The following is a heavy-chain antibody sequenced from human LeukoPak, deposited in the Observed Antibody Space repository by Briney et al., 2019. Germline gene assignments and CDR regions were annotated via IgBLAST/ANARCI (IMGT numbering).Heavy chain of an antibody. CDR2: IRYDGSNK. V-gene: IGHV3-30*02. Sequence: GGSLRLSCAASGFTFSSYGMHWVRQAPGKGLEWVAFIRYDGSNKYYADSVKGRFTISRDNSKNTLYLQMNSLRAEDTAVYYCANYDFWSGYSKYYFDYWGQGTLVTVSS. CDR1: GFTFSSYG. CDR3: ANYDFWSGYSKYYFDY. D-gene: IGHD3-3*01. J-gene: IGHJ4*02.